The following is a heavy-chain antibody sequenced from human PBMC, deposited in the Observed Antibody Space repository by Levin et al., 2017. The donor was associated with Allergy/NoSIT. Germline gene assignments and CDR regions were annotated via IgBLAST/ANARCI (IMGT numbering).Heavy chain of an antibody. CDR3: ANDIYGDDGGPQH. CDR2: ISNSGGSP. J-gene: IGHJ1*01. Sequence: GESLKISCAASGFTFSSCAMTWVRQAPGKGLEWVSTISNSGGSPYYASSVRGRFTISRDNSKNTLYLQMNGLRAEDTAVYYCANDIYGDDGGPQHWGQGTLVTVSS. CDR1: GFTFSSCA. V-gene: IGHV3-23*01. D-gene: IGHD4-17*01.